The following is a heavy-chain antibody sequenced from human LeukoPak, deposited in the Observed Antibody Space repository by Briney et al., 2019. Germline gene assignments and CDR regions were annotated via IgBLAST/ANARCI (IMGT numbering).Heavy chain of an antibody. CDR1: GFTFSSYS. CDR3: ASRIDILDI. J-gene: IGHJ3*02. Sequence: GGYLRLSCAASGFTFSSYSMNWVRQAPGKGLEWVSSISSSSSYIYYADSVKGRFTISRDNAKNSLYLQMNSLRAEDTAVYYCASRIDILDIWGQGTMVTVSS. V-gene: IGHV3-21*01. CDR2: ISSSSSYI. D-gene: IGHD5-12*01.